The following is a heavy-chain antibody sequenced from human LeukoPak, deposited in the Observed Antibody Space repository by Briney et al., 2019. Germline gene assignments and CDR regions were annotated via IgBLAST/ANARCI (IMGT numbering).Heavy chain of an antibody. V-gene: IGHV3-48*01. CDR3: ARRAGAYSHPYDY. CDR1: GFTFSSYA. J-gene: IGHJ4*02. CDR2: INAHRTT. Sequence: GGSLRLTCAASGFTFSSYAMSWVRQAPGKGLEWISYINAHRTTYYADSVEGRFTISRDNAKNSAYLQLNSLRVEDTAVYYCARRAGAYSHPYDYWGQGTLVTVSS. D-gene: IGHD4/OR15-4a*01.